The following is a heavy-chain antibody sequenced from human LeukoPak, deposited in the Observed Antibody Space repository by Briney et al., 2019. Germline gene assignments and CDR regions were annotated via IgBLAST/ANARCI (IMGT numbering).Heavy chain of an antibody. V-gene: IGHV3-48*01. Sequence: GGSLRLSCAASGFTFSSYSMNWVRQAPGKGLEWVSYISSSSSTIYYADSVKGRFTISRDNSKNTLYLQMNSLRAEDTAVYYCAKANPGYSSSWPDAFDIWGQGTMVTVSS. CDR3: AKANPGYSSSWPDAFDI. D-gene: IGHD6-13*01. J-gene: IGHJ3*02. CDR1: GFTFSSYS. CDR2: ISSSSSTI.